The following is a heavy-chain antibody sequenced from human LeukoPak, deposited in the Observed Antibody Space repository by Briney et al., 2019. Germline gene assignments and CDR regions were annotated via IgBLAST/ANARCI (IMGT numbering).Heavy chain of an antibody. Sequence: PSETLSLTCTVSGGSISNYYWSWIRQPPGKGLEWIGYMDYSGSTNYNPSLKSRVTISVDTSKNQFSLKLSSVTAADTAVYYCARFLTSQRIRGVIVGAFDIWGQGTMVTVSS. D-gene: IGHD3-10*01. CDR2: MDYSGST. CDR3: ARFLTSQRIRGVIVGAFDI. CDR1: GGSISNYY. V-gene: IGHV4-59*01. J-gene: IGHJ3*02.